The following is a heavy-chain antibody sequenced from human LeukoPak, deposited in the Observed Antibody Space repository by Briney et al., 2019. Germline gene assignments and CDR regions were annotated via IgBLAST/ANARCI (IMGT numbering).Heavy chain of an antibody. Sequence: GGSLRVSCVASGFTFSGYSMYWVCQAPGKGLERVSSISSSSSNIYYADSVKGRLTISRDNGKNSLYLQMNSLRAEDTAVYYCARQLGDASDMWGQGTMVTVSS. D-gene: IGHD6-13*01. CDR1: GFTFSGYS. CDR3: ARQLGDASDM. CDR2: ISSSSSNI. V-gene: IGHV3-21*01. J-gene: IGHJ3*02.